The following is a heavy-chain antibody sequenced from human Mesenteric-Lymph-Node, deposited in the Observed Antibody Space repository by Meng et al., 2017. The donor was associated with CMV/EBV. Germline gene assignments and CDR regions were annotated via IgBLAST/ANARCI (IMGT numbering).Heavy chain of an antibody. V-gene: IGHV3-7*01. J-gene: IGHJ4*02. CDR1: GFTFSSYW. CDR3: ASSSSGAFDY. Sequence: GESLKISCAASGFTFSSYWMSWVRQAPGKGLEWVANIKQDGSEKYYVDSVEGRFTISRDNAKNSLYLQMNSLRAEDTAVYYCASSSSGAFDYWGQGTLVTVSS. D-gene: IGHD6-6*01. CDR2: IKQDGSEK.